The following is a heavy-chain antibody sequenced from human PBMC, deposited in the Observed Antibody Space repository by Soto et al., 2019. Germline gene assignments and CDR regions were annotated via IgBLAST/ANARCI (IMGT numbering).Heavy chain of an antibody. V-gene: IGHV5-51*01. CDR2: IYPGDSDT. J-gene: IGHJ6*02. Sequence: GESLKISCKGSGYSFTSYWIGWVRQMPGKGLEWMRIIYPGDSDTRYSPSFQGQVTISADKSISTAYLQWSSLKASDTAMYYCARPPVKDYYYYGMDVWGQGTTVTVSS. CDR3: ARPPVKDYYYYGMDV. CDR1: GYSFTSYW.